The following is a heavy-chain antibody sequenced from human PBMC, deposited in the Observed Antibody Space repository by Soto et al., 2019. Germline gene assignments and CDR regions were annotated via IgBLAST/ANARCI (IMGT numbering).Heavy chain of an antibody. CDR1: GFSLSTSGVG. CDR3: AHRRGYGDYDY. Sequence: QITLKESGPTLVKPTQTLTLTCTFSGFSLSTSGVGVGWIRQPPGKALEWLALIYWDDDKRYSPSLKSRLTNTKDTSKHQVVLTMTNMDPVDTATYYCAHRRGYGDYDYWGQGTLVTVSS. V-gene: IGHV2-5*02. D-gene: IGHD4-17*01. CDR2: IYWDDDK. J-gene: IGHJ4*02.